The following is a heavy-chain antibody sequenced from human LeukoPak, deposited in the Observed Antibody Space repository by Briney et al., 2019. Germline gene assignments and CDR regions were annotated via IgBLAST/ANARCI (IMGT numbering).Heavy chain of an antibody. D-gene: IGHD3-9*01. V-gene: IGHV4-34*01. Sequence: SETLSLTCAVYGGSFSGYYWSWIRQPPGKGLEWIGEINHSGSTNYNPSLKCRVTISVDTSKNQFSLKLSSVTAADMAVYYCARVDDYDILTGYYNWGQGTLVTVSS. CDR2: INHSGST. J-gene: IGHJ4*02. CDR1: GGSFSGYY. CDR3: ARVDDYDILTGYYN.